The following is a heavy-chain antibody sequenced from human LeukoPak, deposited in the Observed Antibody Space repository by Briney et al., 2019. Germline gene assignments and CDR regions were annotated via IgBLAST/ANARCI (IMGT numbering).Heavy chain of an antibody. CDR2: IYYSGST. J-gene: IGHJ4*02. CDR3: ARPSAVAGIFPFDY. D-gene: IGHD6-19*01. Sequence: PSETLSLTCTVSGGSISSSSYYWGWIRQPPGKGLEWIGGIYYSGSTYYNPSLKSRVTISVDTSKNQFSLKLSSVTAADTAVYYCARPSAVAGIFPFDYWGQGTLVTVSS. CDR1: GGSISSSSYY. V-gene: IGHV4-39*01.